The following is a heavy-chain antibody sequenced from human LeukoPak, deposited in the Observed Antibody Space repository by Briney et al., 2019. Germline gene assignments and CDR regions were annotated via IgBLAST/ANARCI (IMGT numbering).Heavy chain of an antibody. Sequence: PSETLSLTCAVYGGSFSGYYWSWIRQHPGKGLEWIGYIYYSGSTYYNPSLKSRVTISVDTSKNQFSLKLSSVTAADTAVYYCARGLRVFGVAMGLAYFDYWGQGTLVAVSS. D-gene: IGHD3-3*01. CDR2: IYYSGST. J-gene: IGHJ4*02. CDR1: GGSFSGYY. V-gene: IGHV4-31*11. CDR3: ARGLRVFGVAMGLAYFDY.